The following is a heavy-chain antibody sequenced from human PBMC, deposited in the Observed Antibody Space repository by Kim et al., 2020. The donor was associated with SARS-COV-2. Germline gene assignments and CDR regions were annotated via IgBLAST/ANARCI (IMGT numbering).Heavy chain of an antibody. CDR3: ARGGFLLWFGDLFFWNNW. CDR1: GGSFSGYY. V-gene: IGHV4-34*01. D-gene: IGHD3-10*01. Sequence: SETLSLTCAVYGGSFSGYYWSWIRQPPGKGLEWIGEINHSGSTNYNPSLKSRVTISVDTSKNQFSLKLSPVTGADTAVYYCARGGFLLWFGDLFFWNNW. CDR2: INHSGST. J-gene: IGHJ5*01.